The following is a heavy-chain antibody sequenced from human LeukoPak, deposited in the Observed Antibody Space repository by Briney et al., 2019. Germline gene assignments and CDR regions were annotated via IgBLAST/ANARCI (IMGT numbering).Heavy chain of an antibody. D-gene: IGHD3-9*01. CDR2: ISYDGSNK. V-gene: IGHV3-30*03. CDR1: GFTFSSYG. Sequence: GRSLRLSCAASGFTFSSYGMHWVRQAPGKGLEWVAVISYDGSNKYYADSVKGRFTISRDNSKNTLYLQMNSLRAEDTAVYYCARDRPPYDIMDTWGQGTLVTVSS. J-gene: IGHJ5*02. CDR3: ARDRPPYDIMDT.